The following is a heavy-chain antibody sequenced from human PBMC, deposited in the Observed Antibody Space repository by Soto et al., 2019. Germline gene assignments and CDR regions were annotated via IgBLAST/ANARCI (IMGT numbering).Heavy chain of an antibody. Sequence: SETLSLTCTVSGGSISSGGYYWSWIRQHPGKGLEWIGYIYYSGSTYYNPSLKSRVTISVDTSKNQFSLKLSSVTAADTAVYYCARVYVAAAGIPFDYWGQGTLVTVSS. V-gene: IGHV4-31*02. J-gene: IGHJ4*02. CDR2: IYYSGST. CDR1: GGSISSGGYY. CDR3: ARVYVAAAGIPFDY. D-gene: IGHD6-13*01.